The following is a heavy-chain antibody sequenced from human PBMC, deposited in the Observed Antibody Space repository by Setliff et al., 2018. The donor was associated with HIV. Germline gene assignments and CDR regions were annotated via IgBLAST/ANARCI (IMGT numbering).Heavy chain of an antibody. CDR2: INQSGIS. J-gene: IGHJ4*02. CDR1: GGSFSDHY. Sequence: PSETLSLTCAVYGGSFSDHYWTWIRQPPGKGLEWIGEINQSGISNFNPSLKSRVTMPTDTPKNQFSLKLSSVTAADTAVYFCARGGGFWSGQLDYWGQGTLVTVSS. D-gene: IGHD3-3*01. V-gene: IGHV4-34*01. CDR3: ARGGGFWSGQLDY.